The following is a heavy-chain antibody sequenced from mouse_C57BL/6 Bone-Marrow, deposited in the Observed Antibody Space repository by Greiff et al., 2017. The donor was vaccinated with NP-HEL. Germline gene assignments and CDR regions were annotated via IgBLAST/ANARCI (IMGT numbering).Heavy chain of an antibody. CDR1: GYTFTDYY. Sequence: VQLQQSGAELVRPGASVKLSCKASGYTFTDYYINWVKQRPGQGLEWIARIYPGSGNTYYNEKFKGKATLTAAKSSSTAYMQLSSLTSEDSAVYFCARSGYYYGSSHWYFDVWGTGTTVTVSS. V-gene: IGHV1-76*01. CDR2: IYPGSGNT. D-gene: IGHD1-1*01. J-gene: IGHJ1*03. CDR3: ARSGYYYGSSHWYFDV.